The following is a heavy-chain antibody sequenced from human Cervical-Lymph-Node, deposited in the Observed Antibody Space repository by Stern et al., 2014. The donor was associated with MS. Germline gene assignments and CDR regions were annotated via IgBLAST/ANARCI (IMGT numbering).Heavy chain of an antibody. CDR2: IYPVDSDT. D-gene: IGHD4-17*01. V-gene: IGHV5-51*01. CDR1: GYSFTANW. Sequence: VQLGQSGAEVKKPGESLKISCKGSGYSFTANWIDWGRQMPGKGLEWMGIIYPVDSDTRYSPSFQGQVTISADKSISTAYLQWSSLKASDTAMYYCARDYGDYAFDYWGQGTLVTVSS. CDR3: ARDYGDYAFDY. J-gene: IGHJ4*02.